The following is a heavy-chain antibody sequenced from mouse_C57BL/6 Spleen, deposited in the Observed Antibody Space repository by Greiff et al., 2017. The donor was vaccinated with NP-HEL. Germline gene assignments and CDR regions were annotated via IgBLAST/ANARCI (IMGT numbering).Heavy chain of an antibody. Sequence: VQLQQSGAELVKPGASVKISCKASGYAFSSYWMNWVKQRPGKGLEWIGQIYPGDGDTNYNGKFKGKATLTADKSSSTAYMQLSSLTSEDSAVYFCEREITTVVDGAFDVWGTGTTVTV. J-gene: IGHJ1*03. CDR3: EREITTVVDGAFDV. D-gene: IGHD1-1*01. CDR2: IYPGDGDT. CDR1: GYAFSSYW. V-gene: IGHV1-80*01.